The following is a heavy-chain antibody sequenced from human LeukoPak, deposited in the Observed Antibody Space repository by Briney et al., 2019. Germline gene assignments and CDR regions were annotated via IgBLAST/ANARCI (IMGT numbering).Heavy chain of an antibody. J-gene: IGHJ4*02. CDR2: ISSSSSTI. V-gene: IGHV3-48*01. D-gene: IGHD6-6*01. Sequence: GGSLRLSCAASGFTFSSYEMNWVRQAPGTGLERVSYISSSSSTIYYADSVKGRFTISRDNAKNSLYLQMNSLRAEDTAVYYCARDMRVIAARPYNFDYWGQGTLVTVSS. CDR3: ARDMRVIAARPYNFDY. CDR1: GFTFSSYE.